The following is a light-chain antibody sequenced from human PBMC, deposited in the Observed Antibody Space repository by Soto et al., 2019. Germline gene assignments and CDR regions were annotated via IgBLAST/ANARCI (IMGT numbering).Light chain of an antibody. CDR2: DDN. CDR3: HSYKIHNSV. V-gene: IGLV6-57*03. CDR1: SGSIASNY. J-gene: IGLJ3*02. Sequence: NFMLTQPHSVSESPGKTVIISCTRSSGSIASNYVQWYQQRPGSAPTIVIYDDNQRPPGVPDRFSGSDYSSSVSAALTSSGPKAEDEDYCYSHSYKIHNSVFGGGTKLTVL.